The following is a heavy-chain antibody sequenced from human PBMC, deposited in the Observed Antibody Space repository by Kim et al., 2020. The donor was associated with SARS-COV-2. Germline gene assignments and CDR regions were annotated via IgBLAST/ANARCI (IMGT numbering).Heavy chain of an antibody. D-gene: IGHD6-19*01. V-gene: IGHV3-7*03. CDR2: IKQDGSEN. Sequence: GGSLRLSCAASGFTFSSYWMSWVRQAPGKGLEWVANIKQDGSENYYVDSVKGRFTISRDNAKNSLYLQMNSLRAEDTAVYYCARVPTVAGTGYFDYWGQGTLVTVSS. CDR1: GFTFSSYW. CDR3: ARVPTVAGTGYFDY. J-gene: IGHJ4*02.